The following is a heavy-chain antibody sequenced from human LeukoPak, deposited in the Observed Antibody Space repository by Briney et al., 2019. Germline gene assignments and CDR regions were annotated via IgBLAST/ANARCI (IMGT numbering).Heavy chain of an antibody. V-gene: IGHV7-4-1*02. J-gene: IGHJ6*02. D-gene: IGHD6-19*01. CDR3: ARRGGSGWYYNYGMDV. CDR2: INTNTGKP. CDR1: RYTFTSYP. Sequence: GASVKVSCKASRYTFTSYPLNWVRQAPGQGLEWMGWINTNTGKPTNARGFTGRFVFSLDTSVSTAYLQISSLTAEDTAVYYCARRGGSGWYYNYGMDVWGQGTTVTVS.